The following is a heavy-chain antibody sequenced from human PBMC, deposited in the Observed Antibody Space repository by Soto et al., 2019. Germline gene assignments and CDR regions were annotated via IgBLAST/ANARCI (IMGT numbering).Heavy chain of an antibody. V-gene: IGHV3-30*04. D-gene: IGHD2-15*01. J-gene: IGHJ4*02. Sequence: QVQLVESGGGVVQPGRSLRLSCAASGFTFTSYGIHWVRQAPGKGLEWVAVISNDGRSKNYADSVKGRFTISRDNSKNTLYLQMNSLRSDDTALYYCVSDQCFGGGRKCYYFDFWGQGTLVAVTS. CDR3: VSDQCFGGGRKCYYFDF. CDR1: GFTFTSYG. CDR2: ISNDGRSK.